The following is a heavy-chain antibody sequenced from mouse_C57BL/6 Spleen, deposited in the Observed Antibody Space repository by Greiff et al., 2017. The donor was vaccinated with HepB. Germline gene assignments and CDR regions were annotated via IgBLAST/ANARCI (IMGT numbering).Heavy chain of an antibody. J-gene: IGHJ3*01. CDR1: GYTFTSYW. D-gene: IGHD2-4*01. V-gene: IGHV1-5*01. CDR3: TRRDYDSSAWFAY. Sequence: EVQLQQSGTVLARPGASVKMSCKTSGYTFTSYWMHWVKQRPGQGLEWIGAIYPGNSDTSYNQKFKGKAKLTAVTSASTAYMELSSLTNEDSAVYYCTRRDYDSSAWFAYWGQGTLVTVSA. CDR2: IYPGNSDT.